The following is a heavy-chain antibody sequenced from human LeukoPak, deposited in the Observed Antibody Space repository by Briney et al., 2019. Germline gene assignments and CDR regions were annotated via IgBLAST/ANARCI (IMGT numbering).Heavy chain of an antibody. CDR3: ARDVSGVAGSAFDI. Sequence: SETLSLTCTVSVYSISSGYYWGWIRQPPGKGLEWIGSIYHSGSTYYNPSLKSRVTISVDTSKNQFSLKLSSVTAADTAVYYCARDVSGVAGSAFDIWGQGTMVTVSS. V-gene: IGHV4-38-2*02. D-gene: IGHD6-19*01. CDR2: IYHSGST. CDR1: VYSISSGYY. J-gene: IGHJ3*02.